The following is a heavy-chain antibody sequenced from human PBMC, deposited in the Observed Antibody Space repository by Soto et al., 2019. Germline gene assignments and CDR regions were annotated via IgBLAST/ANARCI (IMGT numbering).Heavy chain of an antibody. V-gene: IGHV3-30-3*01. CDR3: PKPEQWLDRYGMDV. Sequence: GGSLRLSCAASGFSFSSHAMHWVRQAPGKGLEWVAVISFDGSGQDYADSVKGRFTISRDNYKSTVYLQMNSLRPEDTAVYYRPKPEQWLDRYGMDVRGHRPKVSVSS. D-gene: IGHD6-19*01. CDR1: GFSFSSHA. CDR2: ISFDGSGQ. J-gene: IGHJ6*02.